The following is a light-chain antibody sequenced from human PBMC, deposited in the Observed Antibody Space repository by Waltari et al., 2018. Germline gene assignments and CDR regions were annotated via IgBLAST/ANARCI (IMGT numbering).Light chain of an antibody. V-gene: IGLV6-57*04. CDR3: QSSDNNTVF. CDR1: GGSIASDY. CDR2: ENF. Sequence: FLLTQPHSVSESPGKTITISCTRSGGSIASDYVQWYQQRPGSAPTTVIFENFQRPSWVPHRFSGSIDSSSNSASLIISGLKTEDEADYYCQSSDNNTVFFSGGTRLTVL. J-gene: IGLJ2*01.